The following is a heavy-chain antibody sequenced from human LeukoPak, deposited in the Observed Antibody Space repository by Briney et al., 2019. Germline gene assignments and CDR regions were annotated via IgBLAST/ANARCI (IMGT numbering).Heavy chain of an antibody. Sequence: PGGSLRLSCAASRFTFANNAMSWDRQPPGKGRGWVSYISSSGSTIYYADSVKGRFTISRDNAKNSLYLQMNSLRAEDTAVYYCARVGGYYDSSGYYSTLGAFDIWGQGTMVTVSS. D-gene: IGHD3-22*01. CDR2: ISSSGSTI. J-gene: IGHJ3*02. CDR3: ARVGGYYDSSGYYSTLGAFDI. CDR1: RFTFANNA. V-gene: IGHV3-48*03.